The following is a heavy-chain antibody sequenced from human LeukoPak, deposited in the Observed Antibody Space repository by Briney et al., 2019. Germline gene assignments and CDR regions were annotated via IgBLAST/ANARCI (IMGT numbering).Heavy chain of an antibody. Sequence: SETLSLTCAVYGGSFSGYYWSWIRQPPGKGLEWIGEINHSGSTNYNPSLKSRVTISVDTSKNQFSLKLSSVTAADTAVYYCARYQPLLPGNWFDPWGQGTLVTVSS. CDR2: INHSGST. CDR1: GGSFSGYY. V-gene: IGHV4-34*01. J-gene: IGHJ5*02. CDR3: ARYQPLLPGNWFDP. D-gene: IGHD2-15*01.